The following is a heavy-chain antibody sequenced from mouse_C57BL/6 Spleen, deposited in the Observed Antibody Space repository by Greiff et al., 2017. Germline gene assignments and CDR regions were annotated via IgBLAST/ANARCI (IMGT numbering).Heavy chain of an antibody. V-gene: IGHV1-53*01. CDR2: INPSNGGT. CDR3: AREGYYYGSSPYFDY. CDR1: GYTFTSYW. J-gene: IGHJ2*01. D-gene: IGHD1-1*01. Sequence: LQQPGTELVKPGASVKLSCKASGYTFTSYWMHWVKQRPGQGLEWIGNINPSNGGTNYNEKFKSKATLTVDKSSSTAYMQLSSLTSEDSAVYYCAREGYYYGSSPYFDYWGQGTTLTVSS.